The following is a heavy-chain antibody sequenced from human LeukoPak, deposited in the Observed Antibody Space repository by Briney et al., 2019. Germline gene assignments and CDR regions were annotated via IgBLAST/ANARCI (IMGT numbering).Heavy chain of an antibody. V-gene: IGHV3-23*01. CDR1: GYTFSSYA. CDR3: AKDNNGYNYPSCFDY. Sequence: GGSLRLSCAASGYTFSSYAMSWVRQAPGKGLEWVSAISGSGGSTYYADSVKGRFTISRDNSKNTLYLQMNSLRAEDTAVYYCAKDNNGYNYPSCFDYWGQGTLVTVSS. D-gene: IGHD5-24*01. J-gene: IGHJ4*02. CDR2: ISGSGGST.